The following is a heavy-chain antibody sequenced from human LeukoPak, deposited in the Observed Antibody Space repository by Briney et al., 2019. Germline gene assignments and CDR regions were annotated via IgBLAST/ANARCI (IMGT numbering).Heavy chain of an antibody. D-gene: IGHD1-1*01. J-gene: IGHJ5*02. V-gene: IGHV4-59*01. Sequence: SETLSLTCTVSGGSISSYYWSWIRQPPGKGLEWIGYIYYSGSTNYNPSLKSRVTISVDTSKNQFSLKLSSVTAADTAVYYCARGPRYNWNDELGNWFDPWGQGTLVTVS. CDR2: IYYSGST. CDR1: GGSISSYY. CDR3: ARGPRYNWNDELGNWFDP.